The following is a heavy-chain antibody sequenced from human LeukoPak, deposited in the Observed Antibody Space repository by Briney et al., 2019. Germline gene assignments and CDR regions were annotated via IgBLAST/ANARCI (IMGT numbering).Heavy chain of an antibody. J-gene: IGHJ3*02. CDR2: FDPEDGET. Sequence: ASVKVSCKVSGYTLTELSMHWVRQAPGKGLEWMGGFDPEDGETIYAQKFQGRVTMTEDTSTDTAYMELSSLGSEDTAVYYCAGQGYSYGDAFDIWGQGTMVTVSS. CDR3: AGQGYSYGDAFDI. V-gene: IGHV1-24*01. CDR1: GYTLTELS. D-gene: IGHD5-18*01.